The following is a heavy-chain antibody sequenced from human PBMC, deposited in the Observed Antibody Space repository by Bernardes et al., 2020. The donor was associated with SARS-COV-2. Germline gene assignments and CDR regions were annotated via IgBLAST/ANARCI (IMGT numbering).Heavy chain of an antibody. D-gene: IGHD2-2*01. J-gene: IGHJ5*02. CDR2: FDPEDGET. CDR1: GYTLTELS. Sequence: VSEKVSGKVSGYTLTELSMHWVRQDPGKGLEWMGGFDPEDGETIYAQKFQGRVTMTEDTSTDTAYMELSSLRSEDTAVHYCATGPALVPAAREAWFDPWGQGTLVTVSS. V-gene: IGHV1-24*01. CDR3: ATGPALVPAAREAWFDP.